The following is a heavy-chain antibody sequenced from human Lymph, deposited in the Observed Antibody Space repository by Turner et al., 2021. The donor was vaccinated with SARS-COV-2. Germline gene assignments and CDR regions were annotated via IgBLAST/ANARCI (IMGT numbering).Heavy chain of an antibody. CDR3: ARDFREGAFDI. CDR1: GITVSSNY. J-gene: IGHJ3*02. V-gene: IGHV3-66*01. CDR2: VYAGGST. D-gene: IGHD3-10*01. Sequence: EVQLVESGGGLVQPGGSLGLSCAASGITVSSNYMGWGRQAPGKGLEWVSVVYAGGSTFYADSVKGRFTISRDKSKNTLYLQMNRLRAEDTAVYYCARDFREGAFDIWGQGTMVTISS.